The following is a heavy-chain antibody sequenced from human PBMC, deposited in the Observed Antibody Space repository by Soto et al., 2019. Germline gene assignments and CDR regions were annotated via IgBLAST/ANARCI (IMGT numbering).Heavy chain of an antibody. D-gene: IGHD6-13*01. CDR3: AAHTGYSSSWYVY. V-gene: IGHV4-38-2*01. CDR1: GDSIISIYH. J-gene: IGHJ4*02. Sequence: PSETLSLTCAVSGDSIISIYHWAWIRQSPGRGLEWIASIYHTGTTYYTPSLESRVTISVDTSKNQFSLRLSSVTAADSAVYYCAAHTGYSSSWYVYWGQGTLVTVSS. CDR2: IYHTGTT.